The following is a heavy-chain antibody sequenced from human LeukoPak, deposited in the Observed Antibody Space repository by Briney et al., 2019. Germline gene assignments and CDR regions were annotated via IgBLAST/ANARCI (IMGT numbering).Heavy chain of an antibody. CDR1: GGSITLGNVG. V-gene: IGHV4-39*01. CDR3: ARRRRHTDQIDY. Sequence: SETLSLTCIVPGGSITLGNVGSDWIRRPPGKGLEWIGRIFNSVTTHYNPSLNTRVTVSADTPRNHFSLKQSSVTAADTSVFYCARRRRHTDQIDYWGQGTLVTVSS. J-gene: IGHJ4*02. CDR2: IFNSVTT.